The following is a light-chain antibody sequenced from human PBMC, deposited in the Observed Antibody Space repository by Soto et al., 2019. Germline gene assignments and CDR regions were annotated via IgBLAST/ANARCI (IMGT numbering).Light chain of an antibody. J-gene: IGKJ4*01. CDR2: GVS. Sequence: EIVLTQSPGTLSLSPGERATLSCRASQSVSGNLAWYQQKPGQAPRLLIYGVSARATGIPARFSGSGFGTEFTLTISSLQSEDFALYYCQRYDVWPPLTFGGGTKVDIK. CDR3: QRYDVWPPLT. CDR1: QSVSGN. V-gene: IGKV3-15*01.